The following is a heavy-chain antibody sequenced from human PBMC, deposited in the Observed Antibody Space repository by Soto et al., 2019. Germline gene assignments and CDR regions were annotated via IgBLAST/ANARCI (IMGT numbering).Heavy chain of an antibody. V-gene: IGHV3-49*03. CDR3: TRERYYDSSGYYW. CDR2: IRSKAYGGTT. Sequence: GGSLRLSCTASGFTFGDYAMSWFRQAPGKGLEWVGFIRSKAYGGTTEYAASVKGRFTISRDDSKSIAYLQMNSLKTEDTAVYYCTRERYYDSSGYYWWGPVTLGTVSS. J-gene: IGHJ4*02. D-gene: IGHD3-22*01. CDR1: GFTFGDYA.